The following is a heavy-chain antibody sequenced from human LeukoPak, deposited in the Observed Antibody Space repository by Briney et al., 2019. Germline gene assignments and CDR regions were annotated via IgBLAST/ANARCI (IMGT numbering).Heavy chain of an antibody. CDR3: ASGRQSIGRGWFDP. Sequence: GASVKVSCKASGYTFTSYGISWVRQAPGQGLEWMGWISAYNGNTNYAQKLQGRVTMTTDTSTSTAYMELRSLRSDDTAVYYCASGRQSIGRGWFDPWGQGTLVTVSS. J-gene: IGHJ5*02. D-gene: IGHD1-26*01. V-gene: IGHV1-18*01. CDR2: ISAYNGNT. CDR1: GYTFTSYG.